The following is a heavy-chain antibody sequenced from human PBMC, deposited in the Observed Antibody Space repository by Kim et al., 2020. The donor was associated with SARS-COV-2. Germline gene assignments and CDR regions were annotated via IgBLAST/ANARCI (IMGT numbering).Heavy chain of an antibody. Sequence: TYHADSVKGRFHISRDNDKNKLYLQMNSLRAEDTAVYYCARSGSYSHFDYWGQGTLVTVSS. J-gene: IGHJ4*02. CDR3: ARSGSYSHFDY. CDR2: T. D-gene: IGHD1-26*01. V-gene: IGHV3-53*01.